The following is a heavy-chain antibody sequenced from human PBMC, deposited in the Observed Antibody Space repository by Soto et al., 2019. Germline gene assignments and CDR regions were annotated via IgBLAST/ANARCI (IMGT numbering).Heavy chain of an antibody. CDR3: ATEGATNPLDAFDI. V-gene: IGHV1-24*01. D-gene: IGHD1-26*01. J-gene: IGHJ3*02. Sequence: ASVKVSCKVYGYTLTELSMHRVRQAPGKGLEWMGGFDPEDGETIYAQKFQGRVTMTEDTSTDTAYMELSSLRSEDTAVYYCATEGATNPLDAFDIWGQGTMVTVSS. CDR1: GYTLTELS. CDR2: FDPEDGET.